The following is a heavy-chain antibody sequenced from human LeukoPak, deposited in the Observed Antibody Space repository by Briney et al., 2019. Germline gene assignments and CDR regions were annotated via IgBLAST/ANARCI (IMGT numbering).Heavy chain of an antibody. D-gene: IGHD3-16*01. CDR2: IIVGSGAT. CDR3: AADLSNPRMGASYLDS. J-gene: IGHJ4*02. Sequence: SVKVSCKASGFTSTNFAVQWVRQARGQRLEWIGWIIVGSGATKCAQDFQERVTITRDLSTSTLYMELRSLTSEDTAVYYCAADLSNPRMGASYLDSWGQGTLSPSPQ. CDR1: GFTSTNFA. V-gene: IGHV1-58*01.